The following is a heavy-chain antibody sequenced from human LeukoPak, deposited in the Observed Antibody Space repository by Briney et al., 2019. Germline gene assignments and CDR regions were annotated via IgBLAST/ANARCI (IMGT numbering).Heavy chain of an antibody. CDR1: GGSIIRSSYY. CDR2: INHSGST. J-gene: IGHJ4*02. Sequence: PWETLSLTCTVSGGSIIRSSYYWGWIRQPPGKGLEWIGEINHSGSTNYNPSLKSRVTISVDTSKNQFSLKLSSVTAADTAVYYCARHDDYGDYAGPYYFDYWGQGTLVTVSS. D-gene: IGHD4-17*01. CDR3: ARHDDYGDYAGPYYFDY. V-gene: IGHV4-39*07.